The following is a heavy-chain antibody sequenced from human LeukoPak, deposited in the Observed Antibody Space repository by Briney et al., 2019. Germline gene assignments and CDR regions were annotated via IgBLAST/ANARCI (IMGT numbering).Heavy chain of an antibody. CDR2: ISSSGSTI. D-gene: IGHD6-13*01. J-gene: IGHJ4*02. Sequence: GGSLRLSCAVSGFTFSTYSMNWVRQAPGKGLEWVSYISSSGSTIYYADSVKGRFTISRDNAKNSLYLQMNSLRAEDRAVYYCAKDPPQPRSSWFDYWGQGTLVTVSS. V-gene: IGHV3-48*04. CDR3: AKDPPQPRSSWFDY. CDR1: GFTFSTYS.